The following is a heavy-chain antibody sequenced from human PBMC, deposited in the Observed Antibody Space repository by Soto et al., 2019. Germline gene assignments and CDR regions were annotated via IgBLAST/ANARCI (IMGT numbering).Heavy chain of an antibody. CDR1: GCSVSSGSYY. CDR2: IFYSGST. CDR3: ARAEELGGYYTDYYYGMDV. V-gene: IGHV4-61*01. D-gene: IGHD3-3*01. Sequence: SETLSLTCTVSGCSVSSGSYYWSWIRQPPGKGLEWIGSIFYSGSTYYNPSLKSRVTISVDTSKNQFSLKLSSVTAADTAVYYCARAEELGGYYTDYYYGMDVWGQGTTVTVSS. J-gene: IGHJ6*02.